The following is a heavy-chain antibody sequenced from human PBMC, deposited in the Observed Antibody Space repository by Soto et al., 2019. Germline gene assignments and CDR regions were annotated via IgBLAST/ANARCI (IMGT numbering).Heavy chain of an antibody. D-gene: IGHD2-8*02. J-gene: IGHJ4*02. CDR3: AKVARDCTSVGCHHLDD. V-gene: IGHV3-9*01. CDR1: GFYFEDFA. Sequence: HPGGSLRLSCTASGFYFEDFAMHWVRKAPGKGLEWVARISWNGGTIDYADPVKGRFTLSRDHAKKSLFLQKNSLRAEDTALYHYAKVARDCTSVGCHHLDDWGLGTLVTGYS. CDR2: ISWNGGTI.